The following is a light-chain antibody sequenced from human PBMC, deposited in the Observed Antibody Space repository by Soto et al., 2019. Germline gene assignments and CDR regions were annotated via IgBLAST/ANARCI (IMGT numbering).Light chain of an antibody. Sequence: EIVLTQSPGTLSLSPGERGTLSCRASETISNSYLAWYQQKPGQAPRLLIYDASSRATGIPDRFSGSGSGTDFTLTISRLEPEDFAVYHCQQYGSSPITFGQGTRLEIK. CDR2: DAS. CDR3: QQYGSSPIT. J-gene: IGKJ5*01. V-gene: IGKV3-20*01. CDR1: ETISNSY.